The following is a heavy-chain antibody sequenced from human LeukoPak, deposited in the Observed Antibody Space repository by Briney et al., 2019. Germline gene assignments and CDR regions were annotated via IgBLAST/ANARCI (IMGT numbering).Heavy chain of an antibody. CDR3: AKVRQQLVQDGYMDV. D-gene: IGHD6-13*01. V-gene: IGHV3-43D*03. CDR2: ISWDGGST. CDR1: GFTFDDYA. Sequence: GGSLRLSCAAPGFTFDDYAMHWVRQAPGKGLEWVSLISWDGGSTYYADSVKGRFTISRDNSKNSLYLQMNSLRAEDTALYYCAKVRQQLVQDGYMDVWGKGTTVTVSS. J-gene: IGHJ6*03.